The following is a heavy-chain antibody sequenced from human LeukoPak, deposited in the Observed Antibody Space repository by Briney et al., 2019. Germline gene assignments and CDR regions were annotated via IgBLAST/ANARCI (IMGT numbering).Heavy chain of an antibody. CDR2: IYYSGST. CDR1: GGSISSYY. V-gene: IGHV4-59*01. D-gene: IGHD5-18*01. Sequence: PSETLSLTCTVSGGSISSYYWSWIRQPPGKGLEWIGYIYYSGSTNYNPSLKSRVTISVDTSKNQFSLKLSSVTAADTAVYYCARGGDGYSYGTVGAFDIWGQGTMVTDSS. CDR3: ARGGDGYSYGTVGAFDI. J-gene: IGHJ3*02.